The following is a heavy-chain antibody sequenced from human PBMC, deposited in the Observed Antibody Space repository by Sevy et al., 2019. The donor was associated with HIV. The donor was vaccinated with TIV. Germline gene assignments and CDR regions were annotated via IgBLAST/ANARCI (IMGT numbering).Heavy chain of an antibody. CDR1: GFTVSSNY. CDR2: IYSGGST. CDR3: ARDARSNYYYDGMDL. V-gene: IGHV3-66*01. Sequence: GGSLRLSCAASGFTVSSNYMSWVRQAPGKGLEWVSVIYSGGSTYYADSVKGRFTISRDNSKNTLYLQMNSLRAEDTVVYYCARDARSNYYYDGMDLWGQGTTVTVSS. J-gene: IGHJ6*02.